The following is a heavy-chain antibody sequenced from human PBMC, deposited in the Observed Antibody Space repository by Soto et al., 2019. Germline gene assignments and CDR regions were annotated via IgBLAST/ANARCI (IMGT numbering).Heavy chain of an antibody. D-gene: IGHD3-16*01. V-gene: IGHV3-74*01. Sequence: GGSLRLSCAASGFTFSNSWMHWVRQAPGKGLVWVSRISTDGSTTNYADSVKGRFTISRDNAKNTVYLQMNSLRAEDTAVYYCVYFYTARWGQGTLVTVSS. J-gene: IGHJ4*02. CDR2: ISTDGSTT. CDR1: GFTFSNSW. CDR3: VYFYTAR.